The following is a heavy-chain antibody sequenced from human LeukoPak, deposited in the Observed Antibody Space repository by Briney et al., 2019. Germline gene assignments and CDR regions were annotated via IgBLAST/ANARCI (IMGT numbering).Heavy chain of an antibody. J-gene: IGHJ4*02. CDR3: ATDPHSDFWTGYYWDC. CDR2: IIPIFGPA. Sequence: GASVTVSCMPSGGTFSKYGISWLRQAPGPGLEWMGRIIPIFGPALYAPQFKGRVTITADTSTETAYVEVTSLISEDTAAYFCATDPHSDFWTGYYWDCWGQGTLVTVSS. V-gene: IGHV1-69*06. D-gene: IGHD3/OR15-3a*01. CDR1: GGTFSKYG.